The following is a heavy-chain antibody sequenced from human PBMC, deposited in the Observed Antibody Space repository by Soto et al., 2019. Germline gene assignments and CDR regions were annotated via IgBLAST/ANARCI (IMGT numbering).Heavy chain of an antibody. CDR2: IYYSGST. J-gene: IGHJ3*02. CDR1: GGSISSSSYY. V-gene: IGHV4-39*01. Sequence: SETLSLTCTVSGGSISSSSYYWGWIRQPPGKGLEWIGSIYYSGSTYYNPSLKSRVTISVDTSKNQFSLKLSSVTAADTAVYYCARGANWVDIWGQGTMVTVSS. D-gene: IGHD7-27*01. CDR3: ARGANWVDI.